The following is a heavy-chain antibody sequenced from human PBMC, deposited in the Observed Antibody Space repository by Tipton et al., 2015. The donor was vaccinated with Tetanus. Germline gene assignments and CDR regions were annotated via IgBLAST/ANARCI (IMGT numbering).Heavy chain of an antibody. D-gene: IGHD3-22*01. CDR3: AKDQVSKIVLVLSYGMDV. CDR2: ISRDGTTI. J-gene: IGHJ6*02. V-gene: IGHV3-11*01. Sequence: GSLRLSCAASGFTFSDYFMSWIRQAPGKGLEWLSYISRDGTTIIYADSVKGRFTISRDNAKSSLYLQISSLTADDTAVYYCAKDQVSKIVLVLSYGMDVWGQGTTVTVSS. CDR1: GFTFSDYF.